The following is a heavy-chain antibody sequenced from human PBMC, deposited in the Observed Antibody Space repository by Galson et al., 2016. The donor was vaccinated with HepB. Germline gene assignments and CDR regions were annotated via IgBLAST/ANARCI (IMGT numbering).Heavy chain of an antibody. D-gene: IGHD5-24*01. J-gene: IGHJ5*02. CDR2: IFYTGIT. CDR3: ARQERWTPLPGRVDP. Sequence: SETLSLTCAVSGDSISSNNYYWGWIRQPPGKGLEWIGSIFYTGITYYNPSLKSRVTISGDTANNHIFLKLRSVTAADTSVYFCARQERWTPLPGRVDPWGQGILVIVSS. CDR1: GDSISSNNYY. V-gene: IGHV4-39*02.